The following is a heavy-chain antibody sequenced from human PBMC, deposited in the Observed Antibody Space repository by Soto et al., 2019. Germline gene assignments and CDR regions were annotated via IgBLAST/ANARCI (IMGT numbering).Heavy chain of an antibody. Sequence: QVQLVESGGGVVQPGRSLRLSCAASGFTFSSYAMHWVRQAPGKGLEWVAVISYDGSNKYYADSVKGRFTISRDNSKNTLYLQMNSLRAEDPAVYYWAREAPLLPDFDYWGQGNLVTVSS. J-gene: IGHJ4*02. V-gene: IGHV3-30-3*01. CDR3: AREAPLLPDFDY. D-gene: IGHD2-15*01. CDR2: ISYDGSNK. CDR1: GFTFSSYA.